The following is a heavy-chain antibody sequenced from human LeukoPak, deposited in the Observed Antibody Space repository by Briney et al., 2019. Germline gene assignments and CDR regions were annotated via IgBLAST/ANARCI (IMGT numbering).Heavy chain of an antibody. V-gene: IGHV4-31*03. CDR2: IYYRGSA. CDR3: ARDQEASGTDY. CDR1: GGSISSGDYY. Sequence: SQTLSLTCTVSGGSISSGDYYGSWIRRHPGKGVEWIGYIYYRGSACYNPSLKSRVTISLATSKNQFSLKLSSVTAADTAVYYCARDQEASGTDYWGQGTLVTVSS. D-gene: IGHD3-10*01. J-gene: IGHJ4*02.